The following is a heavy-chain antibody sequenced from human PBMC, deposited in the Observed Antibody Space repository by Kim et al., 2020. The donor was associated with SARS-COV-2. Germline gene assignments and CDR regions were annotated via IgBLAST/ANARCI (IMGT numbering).Heavy chain of an antibody. V-gene: IGHV1-46*01. CDR3: AGGAWIQLWFIY. J-gene: IGHJ4*02. Sequence: SYAQKFQGRVTMTRDTSTSTVYMELSSLRSEDTAVYYCAGGAWIQLWFIYWGQGTLVTVSS. D-gene: IGHD5-18*01.